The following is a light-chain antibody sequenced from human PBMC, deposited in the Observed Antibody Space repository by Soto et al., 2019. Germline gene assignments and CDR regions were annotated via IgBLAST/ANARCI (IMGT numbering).Light chain of an antibody. CDR2: DAS. J-gene: IGKJ2*01. CDR3: QQRSAPMYA. CDR1: QTISSF. V-gene: IGKV3-11*01. Sequence: EIVLTQSPATLSLSPGERATLSCRSSQTISSFLAWYQQKPGQAPRLLIYDASNRATGIPARFSGSVSGTDFTLTINNLEPEDFAVYYCQQRSAPMYAFGQGTKLEIK.